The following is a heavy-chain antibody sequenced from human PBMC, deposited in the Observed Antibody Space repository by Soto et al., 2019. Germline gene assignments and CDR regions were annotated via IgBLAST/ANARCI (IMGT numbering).Heavy chain of an antibody. D-gene: IGHD1-7*01. V-gene: IGHV3-23*01. CDR1: GFPFSSYG. J-gene: IGHJ4*02. CDR3: AKDRRAGGNYGFYSDF. CDR2: SSATGAGT. Sequence: EVQLLESGGGLVQPGGSLRLSCAASGFPFSSYGMPWVRQAPGKGLEWVSFSSATGAGTYYADSVKGRFTISRDNSKNTLYLQMTSLRADDTAVYYCAKDRRAGGNYGFYSDFWGQGALVIVSS.